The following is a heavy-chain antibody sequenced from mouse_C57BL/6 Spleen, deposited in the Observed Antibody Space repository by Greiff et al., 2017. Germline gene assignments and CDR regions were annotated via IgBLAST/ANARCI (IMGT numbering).Heavy chain of an antibody. CDR2: IRNKANGYTT. CDR3: ARYARLGRDY. Sequence: EVKLMESGGGLVQPGGSLSLSCAASGFTFTDYYMSWVRQPPGKALEWLGFIRNKANGYTTEYSASVKGRFTISRDNSQSILYLQMNALRAEDSATYYCARYARLGRDYWGQGTSVTVSS. CDR1: GFTFTDYY. J-gene: IGHJ4*01. V-gene: IGHV7-3*01.